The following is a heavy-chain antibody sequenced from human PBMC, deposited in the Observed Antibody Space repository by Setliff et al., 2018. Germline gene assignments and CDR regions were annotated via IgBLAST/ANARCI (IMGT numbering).Heavy chain of an antibody. Sequence: PGGSLRLSCAASGFTFSKAWMSWVRQAPGKGLEWVSYISSSGSTIYYADSVKGRFTISRDNAKNSLYLQMNSLRAEDTAVYYCARDHVYGSQYYYYYYGMDVWGQGTTVTVSS. V-gene: IGHV3-11*04. J-gene: IGHJ6*02. CDR2: ISSSGSTI. CDR3: ARDHVYGSQYYYYYYGMDV. CDR1: GFTFSKAW. D-gene: IGHD3-10*01.